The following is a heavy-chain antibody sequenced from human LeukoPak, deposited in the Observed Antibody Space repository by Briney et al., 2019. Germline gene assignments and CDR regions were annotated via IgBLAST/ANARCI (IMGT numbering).Heavy chain of an antibody. CDR2: INPNSGGT. Sequence: ASVKVSCKASGYTFSGFYIHWVRQAPGQGLEGMGWINPNSGGTNYAQKFQGRVTMTRDTSISTAYMELRSLRSDDTAVYYCARDRVEQGYFDYWGQGTLVTVSS. CDR1: GYTFSGFY. CDR3: ARDRVEQGYFDY. J-gene: IGHJ4*02. V-gene: IGHV1-2*02. D-gene: IGHD1/OR15-1a*01.